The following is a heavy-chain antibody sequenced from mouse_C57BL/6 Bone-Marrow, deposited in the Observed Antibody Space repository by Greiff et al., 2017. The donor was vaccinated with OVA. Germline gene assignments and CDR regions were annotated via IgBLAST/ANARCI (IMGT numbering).Heavy chain of an antibody. V-gene: IGHV7-1*01. CDR3: ARDAITTVGYYAMDY. Sequence: EVKLVESGGGLVQSGRSLRLSCATSGFTFRDFYMEWVRQAPGKGLAWIAASRNKANDYTTEYSASVKGRFIVSRDTSQSILYLQMNALRAEDTAIYYCARDAITTVGYYAMDYWGQGTSVTVSS. CDR1: GFTFRDFY. D-gene: IGHD1-1*01. J-gene: IGHJ4*01. CDR2: SRNKANDYTT.